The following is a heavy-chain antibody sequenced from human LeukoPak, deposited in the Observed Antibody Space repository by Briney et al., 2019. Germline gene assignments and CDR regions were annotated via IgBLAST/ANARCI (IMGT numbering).Heavy chain of an antibody. V-gene: IGHV4-34*01. CDR1: GGSLSNYY. J-gene: IGHJ5*02. CDR3: ARGPASGSDFAWFDP. D-gene: IGHD3-10*01. Sequence: SETPSLTCAVYGGSLSNYYWSWIRQPPGKGLEWIGEINHSGSTKFNPSLKSRVTILVDMSKSQFSLELRSVTAADTAVYYCARGPASGSDFAWFDPWGQGTLVTVSS. CDR2: INHSGST.